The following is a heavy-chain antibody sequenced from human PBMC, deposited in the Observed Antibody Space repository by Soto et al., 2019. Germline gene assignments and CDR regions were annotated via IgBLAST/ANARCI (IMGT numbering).Heavy chain of an antibody. CDR1: GFTFSSYA. J-gene: IGHJ4*02. Sequence: GGSLRLSCAASGFTFSSYAMTWVRQAPGKGLEWVSTISDSGGTTYYADSVKGRFTISRDNSKNTLYLQMNSLRAEDTAVYYCARSTRPCGSRYFDYWGQGTLVTVSS. V-gene: IGHV3-23*01. D-gene: IGHD6-6*01. CDR2: ISDSGGTT. CDR3: ARSTRPCGSRYFDY.